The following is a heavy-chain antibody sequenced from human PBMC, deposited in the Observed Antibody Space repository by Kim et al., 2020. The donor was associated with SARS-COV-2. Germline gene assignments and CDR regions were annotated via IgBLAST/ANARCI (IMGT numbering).Heavy chain of an antibody. V-gene: IGHV3-30*18. J-gene: IGHJ4*02. CDR2: ISYDGSNK. CDR1: GFTFSSYG. Sequence: GGSLRLSCAASGFTFSSYGMHWVRQAPGKGLEWVAVISYDGSNKYYADSVKGRFTISRDNSKNTLYLQMNSLRAEDTAVYYCAKDDLDYWGQGTLVTVSS. CDR3: AKDDLDY.